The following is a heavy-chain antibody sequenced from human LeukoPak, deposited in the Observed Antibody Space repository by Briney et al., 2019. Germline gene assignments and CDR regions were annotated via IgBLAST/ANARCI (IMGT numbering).Heavy chain of an antibody. D-gene: IGHD6-13*01. CDR1: GGSISSGSYY. CDR2: IYTSGST. V-gene: IGHV4-61*02. Sequence: SETLSLTCTVSGGSISSGSYYWSWIRQPAGKGLEWIGRIYTSGSTNYNPSLKGRVTMTVDTSKNQFSLNLSSVTAADTAVYYCARGRGSSWYYFDYWGQGTLVTASS. CDR3: ARGRGSSWYYFDY. J-gene: IGHJ4*02.